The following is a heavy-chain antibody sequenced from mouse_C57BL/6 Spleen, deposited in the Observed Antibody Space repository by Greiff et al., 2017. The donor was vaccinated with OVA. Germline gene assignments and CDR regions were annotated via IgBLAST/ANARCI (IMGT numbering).Heavy chain of an antibody. D-gene: IGHD1-1*01. V-gene: IGHV5-6*02. Sequence: EVKLVESGGDLVKPGGSLKLSCAASGFTFSSYGMSWVRQTPDKRLEWVATISSGGSYTYYPDSVKGRFTISRDNAKNTLYLQMSSLKSEDTAMYYCARQTVVARGYFDVWGTGTTVTVSS. CDR2: ISSGGSYT. CDR3: ARQTVVARGYFDV. J-gene: IGHJ1*03. CDR1: GFTFSSYG.